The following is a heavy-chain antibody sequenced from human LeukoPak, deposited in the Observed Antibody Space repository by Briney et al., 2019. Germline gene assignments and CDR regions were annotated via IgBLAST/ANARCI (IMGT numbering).Heavy chain of an antibody. J-gene: IGHJ6*02. V-gene: IGHV1-2*02. Sequence: ASVKVCCKASGYTFTGNYIHWVRQAQGQGFEWMGWINPNSGATGYEQNFQGRVTMTRDTSISTAYMDLSRLRADDTAVYYCARNTAPGYGLDVWGQGTPVTVSS. CDR3: ARNTAPGYGLDV. CDR2: INPNSGAT. D-gene: IGHD5-18*01. CDR1: GYTFTGNY.